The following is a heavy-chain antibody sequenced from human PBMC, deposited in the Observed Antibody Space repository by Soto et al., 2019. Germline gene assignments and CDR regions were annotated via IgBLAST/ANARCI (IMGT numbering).Heavy chain of an antibody. V-gene: IGHV1-8*01. CDR1: GYTFTSYD. Sequence: ASVKVSCKASGYTFTSYDINWVRQATGQGLEWMGWMNPNSGNTGYAQKFQGRVTMTRNTSISTAYMELSSLRSEDTAVYYCARGKAIFGVVIIPQYYYGMDVWGQGTTVTVSS. J-gene: IGHJ6*02. CDR2: MNPNSGNT. D-gene: IGHD3-3*01. CDR3: ARGKAIFGVVIIPQYYYGMDV.